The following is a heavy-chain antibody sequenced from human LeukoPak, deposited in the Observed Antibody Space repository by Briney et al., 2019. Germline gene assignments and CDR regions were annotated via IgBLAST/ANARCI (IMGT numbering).Heavy chain of an antibody. CDR3: ARDLDYGAFDV. Sequence: GGSLRLSCAASGFTFSSYAMHWVRQAPGKGLEWVAVISYDGSNKYYADSVKGRFTISRDNSKNTLYLQMNSLRAEDTAVYYCARDLDYGAFDVWSQGAMVTVSS. CDR1: GFTFSSYA. CDR2: ISYDGSNK. D-gene: IGHD4-17*01. J-gene: IGHJ3*01. V-gene: IGHV3-30-3*01.